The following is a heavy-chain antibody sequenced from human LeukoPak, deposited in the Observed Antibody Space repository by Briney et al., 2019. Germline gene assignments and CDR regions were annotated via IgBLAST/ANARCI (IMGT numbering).Heavy chain of an antibody. J-gene: IGHJ5*02. V-gene: IGHV1-2*02. CDR2: INPNSGGT. CDR3: ARDHYYGSGSYDWFDP. CDR1: GYTFTGYY. Sequence: SVKVSCKASGYTFTGYYMHWVRQAPGQGLEWMGWINPNSGGTNYAQKFQGRVTMTRDTSISTAYMELSRLTSDDSAVYYCARDHYYGSGSYDWFDPWGQGTLVTVSS. D-gene: IGHD3-10*01.